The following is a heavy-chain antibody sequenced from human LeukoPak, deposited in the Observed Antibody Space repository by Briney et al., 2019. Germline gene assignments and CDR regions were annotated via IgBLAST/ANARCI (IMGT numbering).Heavy chain of an antibody. Sequence: AGGSLRLSCAASGFTFSSYSMNWVRQAPGKGLEWVSSISSSSSYIYYADSVKGRFTISRDNAKNSLYLQMNSLRAEDTAVYYCARDAIVVVSTTSGAGGSYYYYGMDVWGQGTTVTVSS. D-gene: IGHD3-22*01. CDR1: GFTFSSYS. CDR3: ARDAIVVVSTTSGAGGSYYYYGMDV. J-gene: IGHJ6*02. CDR2: ISSSSSYI. V-gene: IGHV3-21*01.